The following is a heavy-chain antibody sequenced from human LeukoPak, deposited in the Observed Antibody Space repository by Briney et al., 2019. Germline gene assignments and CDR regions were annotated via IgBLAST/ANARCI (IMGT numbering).Heavy chain of an antibody. CDR3: ARVRDGYNVADY. J-gene: IGHJ4*02. V-gene: IGHV4-59*01. D-gene: IGHD5-24*01. CDR2: IYYRGST. Sequence: PSETLSLTCTVSGGSIGGYYWSWIRQPPGKGLEWIGYIYYRGSTNYNPSLKSRVTISIDTSKNQFSLKLSSVTAADTAVYYCARVRDGYNVADYWGQGTLVTVSS. CDR1: GGSIGGYY.